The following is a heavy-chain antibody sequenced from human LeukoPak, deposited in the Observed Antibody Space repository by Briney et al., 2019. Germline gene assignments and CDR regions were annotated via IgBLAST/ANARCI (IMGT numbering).Heavy chain of an antibody. CDR2: ISYDGSNK. Sequence: GGSLRLSCAASGFTFSSYGMHWVRQAPGKGLEWVAVISYDGSNKYYADSVKGRFTISRDNSKNTLYLQMNSLRAEDTAVYYCAKLLLWRQIPGYYDSSSYSNGAFDIWGQGTMVTVSS. V-gene: IGHV3-30*18. D-gene: IGHD3-22*01. CDR1: GFTFSSYG. CDR3: AKLLLWRQIPGYYDSSSYSNGAFDI. J-gene: IGHJ3*02.